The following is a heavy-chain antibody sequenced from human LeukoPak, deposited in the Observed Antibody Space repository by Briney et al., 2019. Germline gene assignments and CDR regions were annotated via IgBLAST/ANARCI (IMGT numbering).Heavy chain of an antibody. D-gene: IGHD6-13*01. CDR2: IYTSGST. CDR3: ARVSSHAYYYCYYMDV. V-gene: IGHV4-4*07. Sequence: SETLSLTCTVSGGSISSYYWSWIRQPAGKGLEWIGRIYTSGSTNYNPSLKSRVTMSVDTSKNQFSLKLSSVTAADAAVYYCARVSSHAYYYCYYMDVWGKGTTVTVSS. CDR1: GGSISSYY. J-gene: IGHJ6*03.